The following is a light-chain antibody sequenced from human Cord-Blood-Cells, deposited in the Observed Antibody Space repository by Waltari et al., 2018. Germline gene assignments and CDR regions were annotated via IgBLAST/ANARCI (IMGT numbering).Light chain of an antibody. CDR3: STYAGSDNFV. J-gene: IGLJ1*01. CDR1: SSDVGGYNY. V-gene: IGLV2-8*01. CDR2: EVS. Sequence: QSALTQPPSASGSPGQSVTISCTEPSSDVGGYNYVSWYQQHPGKAPKLMIYEVSNRPAADPDRFAGSKSGTAASLTVSGLQAEDEANYYGSTYAGSDNFVFETGTKVTVL.